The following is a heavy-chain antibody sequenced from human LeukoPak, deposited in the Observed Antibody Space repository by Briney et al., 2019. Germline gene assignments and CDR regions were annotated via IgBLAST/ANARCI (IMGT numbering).Heavy chain of an antibody. D-gene: IGHD6-13*01. CDR3: AKAPSSSKLAWGWFDP. J-gene: IGHJ5*02. Sequence: PGGSLRLSCAASGFTFSSYSMNWVRQAPGKGLEWVSSISSSSSYIYYADSVKGRFTISRDNSKNTLYLQMNSLRAEDTAVYYCAKAPSSSKLAWGWFDPWGQGTLVTVSS. CDR2: ISSSSSYI. V-gene: IGHV3-21*04. CDR1: GFTFSSYS.